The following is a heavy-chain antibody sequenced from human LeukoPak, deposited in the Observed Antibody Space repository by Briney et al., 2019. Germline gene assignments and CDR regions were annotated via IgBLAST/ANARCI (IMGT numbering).Heavy chain of an antibody. J-gene: IGHJ4*02. CDR2: ISSRGGTI. Sequence: PGGSLRLSCAASGFTFSSYEMNWVRQAPGKGLEWVSYISSRGGTIYYADTVKGRFTISRDNAKNSVYLQMNSLRAEDTAVYYCARLMGERSLFDYWGQGVLVTVSS. D-gene: IGHD1-26*01. V-gene: IGHV3-48*03. CDR3: ARLMGERSLFDY. CDR1: GFTFSSYE.